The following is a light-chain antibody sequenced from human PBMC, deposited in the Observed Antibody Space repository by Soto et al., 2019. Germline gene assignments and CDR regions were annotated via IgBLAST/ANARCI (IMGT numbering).Light chain of an antibody. CDR1: QSISSSF. CDR3: QQYGSSGT. J-gene: IGKJ1*01. CDR2: GAS. V-gene: IGKV3-20*01. Sequence: TQSPSTLSASVGDRATLSCRASQSISSSFLAWYQQKPGQAPRLLTYGASNRATGIPDRFSGSGSGTDFTLTISRLEPEDFAVYYCQQYGSSGTFGQGTKVDIK.